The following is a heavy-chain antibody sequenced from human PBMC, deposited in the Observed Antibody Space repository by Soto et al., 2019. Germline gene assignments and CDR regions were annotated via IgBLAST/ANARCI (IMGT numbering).Heavy chain of an antibody. D-gene: IGHD3-22*01. CDR3: ARHNYDSSGTAVDV. CDR2: IYYSGST. V-gene: IGHV4-31*03. J-gene: IGHJ6*02. CDR1: GGSISSGGYY. Sequence: QVQLQESGPGLVKPSQTLSLTCTVSGGSISSGGYYWSWIRQHPGKGLEGIGYIYYSGSTYYIPSLKSRVTIXVXTXXNQFSLKLSSVTAADTAVYYCARHNYDSSGTAVDVWGQGTTVTVSS.